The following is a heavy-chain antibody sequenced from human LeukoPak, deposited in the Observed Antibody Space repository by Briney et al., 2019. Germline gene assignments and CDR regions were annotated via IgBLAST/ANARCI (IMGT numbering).Heavy chain of an antibody. CDR2: VKNDGTT. D-gene: IGHD6-19*01. V-gene: IGHV3-74*01. CDR3: HPLGYTSN. J-gene: IGHJ4*02. Sequence: GGSLRLSCAVSGFTSGFTFSSRWMHWFRQAPGKGLVWVSLVKNDGTTNYADSVKGRFTVSRDNAKNTMYLQMNNLRVEDTALYFCHPLGYTSNWGQGTLVTVSS. CDR1: GFTFSSRW.